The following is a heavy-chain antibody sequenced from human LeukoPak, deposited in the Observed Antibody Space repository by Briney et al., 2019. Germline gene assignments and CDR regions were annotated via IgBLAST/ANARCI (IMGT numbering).Heavy chain of an antibody. Sequence: GASVKVSCKASGGTFSSYAISWVRQAPGQGLEWMGGIIPIFGTANYAQKFQGRVTITADKSTSTAYMELSSLRSEDTAVYYCARDRNMVRGVILWDWGQGTLVTVSS. J-gene: IGHJ4*02. CDR1: GGTFSSYA. D-gene: IGHD3-10*01. V-gene: IGHV1-69*06. CDR3: ARDRNMVRGVILWD. CDR2: IIPIFGTA.